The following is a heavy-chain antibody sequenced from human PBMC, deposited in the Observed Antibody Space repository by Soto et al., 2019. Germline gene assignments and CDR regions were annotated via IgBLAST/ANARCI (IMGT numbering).Heavy chain of an antibody. D-gene: IGHD1-26*01. CDR2: IYASGSP. Sequence: SETLSLTCTISGGSISVYYWSWVRQPPGHELEWIGYIYASGSPYYNPSLRSRVTISADPSKNQISLKLTSPTAADTAVYYCARGVGSSPPRYWGRGTLVTVSS. CDR1: GGSISVYY. J-gene: IGHJ4*02. CDR3: ARGVGSSPPRY. V-gene: IGHV4-59*01.